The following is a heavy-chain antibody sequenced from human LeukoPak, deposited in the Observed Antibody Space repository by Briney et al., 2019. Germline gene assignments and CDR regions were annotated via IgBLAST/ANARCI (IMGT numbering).Heavy chain of an antibody. J-gene: IGHJ4*02. CDR2: ISAYNGNT. V-gene: IGHV1-18*01. CDR3: ARASITIFGVVSWYFDY. Sequence: ASVKVSCKGSGYTFTSYGISWVRQAPGQGLEWMGWISAYNGNTNYAQKLQGRVTMTTDTSTSTAYMELRSLRSDDTAVYYCARASITIFGVVSWYFDYWGQGTLVTVSS. CDR1: GYTFTSYG. D-gene: IGHD3-3*01.